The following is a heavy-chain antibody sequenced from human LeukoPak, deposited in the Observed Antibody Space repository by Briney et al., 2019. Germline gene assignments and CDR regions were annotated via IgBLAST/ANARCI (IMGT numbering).Heavy chain of an antibody. V-gene: IGHV4-4*02. CDR3: ARDAAPYFDY. J-gene: IGHJ4*02. CDR1: GGSITNTNY. D-gene: IGHD6-13*01. CDR2: VNLQGST. Sequence: SGTLSLTCGVSGGSITNTNYWTLVRQPPGKGLEWIGEVNLQGSTNYNPSLMGRVAISVDTSENHISLQLTSVTAADTAVYYCARDAAPYFDYWGQGTLVTVSS.